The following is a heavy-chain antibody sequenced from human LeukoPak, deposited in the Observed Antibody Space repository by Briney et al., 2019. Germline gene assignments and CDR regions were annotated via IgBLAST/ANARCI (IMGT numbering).Heavy chain of an antibody. CDR3: ARDPGIISGPLDY. CDR1: GYTFTGYY. Sequence: ASVKVSCKASGYTFTGYYMHWVRQAPGQGLEWMGWINPNSGGTNYAQKFQGRVTMTRDTSISTAYMEPSRLRSDDTAVYYCARDPGIISGPLDYWGQGTLVTVSS. J-gene: IGHJ4*02. D-gene: IGHD6-19*01. V-gene: IGHV1-2*02. CDR2: INPNSGGT.